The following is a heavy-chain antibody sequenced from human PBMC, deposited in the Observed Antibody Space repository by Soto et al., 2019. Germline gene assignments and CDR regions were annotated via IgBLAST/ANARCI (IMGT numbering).Heavy chain of an antibody. CDR3: ARRYSGSFHSGGFEY. Sequence: QLQLQESGPGLVKPSETLSLTCTVSGGAISSTSYSWGWICQPPGKGLEWIGSIYYPGGTYYSPSLKRRVPVSVDTSNHQFSLKLNSVTAADTAVYYCARRYSGSFHSGGFEYWGQGTMVTVSS. CDR2: IYYPGGT. D-gene: IGHD1-26*01. CDR1: GGAISSTSYS. V-gene: IGHV4-39*01. J-gene: IGHJ4*02.